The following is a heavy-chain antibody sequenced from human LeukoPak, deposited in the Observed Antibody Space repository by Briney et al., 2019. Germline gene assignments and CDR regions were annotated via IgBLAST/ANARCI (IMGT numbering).Heavy chain of an antibody. D-gene: IGHD3-22*01. CDR3: ARRSYYYDSNEGDFDY. J-gene: IGHJ4*02. Sequence: GESLKISCKGSGYSFTSYWIGWVRQMPGKGLEWMGIIYPGDSDTRYSPSFQGQVTISADKSISTAYLQWSSLKASDTAMYYCARRSYYYDSNEGDFDYWGQGTLVTVSS. CDR1: GYSFTSYW. V-gene: IGHV5-51*01. CDR2: IYPGDSDT.